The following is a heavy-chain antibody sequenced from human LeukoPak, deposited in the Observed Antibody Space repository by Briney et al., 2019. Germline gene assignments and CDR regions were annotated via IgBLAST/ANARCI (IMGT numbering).Heavy chain of an antibody. CDR3: ARAHQNKYIGFDY. J-gene: IGHJ4*02. D-gene: IGHD1-26*01. CDR2: ISSSGSTI. Sequence: GGSLRLSCAASGFTFSSYAMSWIRQAPGKGLEWVSYISSSGSTIYYADSVKGRFTISRDNAKNSLYLQMNSLRAEDTAVYYCARAHQNKYIGFDYWGQGTLVTVSS. CDR1: GFTFSSYA. V-gene: IGHV3-11*04.